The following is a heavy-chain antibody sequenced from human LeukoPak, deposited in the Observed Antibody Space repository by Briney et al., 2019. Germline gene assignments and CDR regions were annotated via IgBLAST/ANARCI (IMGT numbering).Heavy chain of an antibody. J-gene: IGHJ4*02. CDR1: GFTFSSYW. CDR3: ARWRGRQSEFDY. V-gene: IGHV3-7*01. CDR2: IKEDESDE. Sequence: GGSLRLSCEASGFTFSSYWMSWVRQAPGKGLEWVAHIKEDESDEYYVDSVRGRFTASRDNAKNSVDLQMNSLRVEDTAVYYCARWRGRQSEFDYWGQGTLVTVSS. D-gene: IGHD1-1*01.